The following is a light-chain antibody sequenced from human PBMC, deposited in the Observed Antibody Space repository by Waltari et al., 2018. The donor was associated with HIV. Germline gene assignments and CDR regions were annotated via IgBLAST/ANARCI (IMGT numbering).Light chain of an antibody. CDR3: QAWDSSTFYV. Sequence: SYELTQPPSVSVSPGQTASIPCSGDKLGDQYACWYQQKPGQSPVLVIYQDSKRPSGIPERFSGSNSGNTATLTISGTQAMDEADYYCQAWDSSTFYVFGTGTKVTVL. J-gene: IGLJ1*01. CDR1: KLGDQY. V-gene: IGLV3-1*01. CDR2: QDS.